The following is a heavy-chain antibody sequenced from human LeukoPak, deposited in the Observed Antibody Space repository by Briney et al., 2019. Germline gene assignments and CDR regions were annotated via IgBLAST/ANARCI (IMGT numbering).Heavy chain of an antibody. V-gene: IGHV3-21*01. CDR2: ISGSNSYI. CDR1: GFTFSSYA. CDR3: ARALTTLTYEGY. D-gene: IGHD1-1*01. Sequence: GGSLRLSCAASGFTFSSYAMSWVRQAPGKGLEWVSSISGSNSYIFYADSVKGRFTVSRDNAKDSLYLQMNSLRAEDTAVYYCARALTTLTYEGYWGQGTLVTVSS. J-gene: IGHJ4*02.